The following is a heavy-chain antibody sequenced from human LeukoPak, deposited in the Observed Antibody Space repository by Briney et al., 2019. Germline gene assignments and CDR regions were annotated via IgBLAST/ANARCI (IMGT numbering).Heavy chain of an antibody. J-gene: IGHJ4*02. Sequence: ASVKVSCKAPGYTFTSYYMHWVRQAPGQGLEWMGIINPSSGSVTYAQKFRGRVTVTRDTSTSTVCMDLSSLRSEDTAVYYCARDVLSGDGYNPDYWGQGTLVTVSS. D-gene: IGHD5-24*01. CDR3: ARDVLSGDGYNPDY. CDR1: GYTFTSYY. V-gene: IGHV1-46*01. CDR2: INPSSGSV.